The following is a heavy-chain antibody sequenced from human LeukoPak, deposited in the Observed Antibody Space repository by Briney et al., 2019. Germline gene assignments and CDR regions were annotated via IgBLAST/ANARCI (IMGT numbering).Heavy chain of an antibody. J-gene: IGHJ4*02. V-gene: IGHV3-33*01. CDR3: ARDRYSSMWSVFEY. CDR1: GFTFSSFG. D-gene: IGHD6-13*01. Sequence: GGSLRLSCAASGFTFSSFGMHWIRQSPGKGLEWVTVIWYDGSTKVYADSVKGRFTISRDNSRNTLYLQVNSLRAEDTAVYYCARDRYSSMWSVFEYWGQGALVTVSS. CDR2: IWYDGSTK.